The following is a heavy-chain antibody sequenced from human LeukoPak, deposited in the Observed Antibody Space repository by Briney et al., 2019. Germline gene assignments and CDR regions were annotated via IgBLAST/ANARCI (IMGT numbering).Heavy chain of an antibody. CDR1: GYTFTSYG. CDR3: ARDCIGCHGFDH. CDR2: VSAYADNT. D-gene: IGHD2-15*01. V-gene: IGHV1-18*01. J-gene: IGHJ4*02. Sequence: ASVKVSCKASGYTFTSYGISWVRQAPGQGLEWMGWVSAYADNTNYVQKVQGRVTMTTDTSTSTAYMELRSLRSDDTAVYYCARDCIGCHGFDHWGQGTLVTASS.